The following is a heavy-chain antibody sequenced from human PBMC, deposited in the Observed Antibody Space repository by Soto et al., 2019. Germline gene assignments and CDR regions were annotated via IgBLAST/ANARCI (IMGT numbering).Heavy chain of an antibody. CDR3: VKDERYNWNYVWFDP. Sequence: PGRSLTPSCPASGFTFSSHAMSWVSQAPGKGLEWDSAISASGGNTYYTDSVKGRFTNSRDNSKNTLYLQMNIQRNEHPAVTYRVKDERYNWNYVWFDPWGQGTLVTVSS. J-gene: IGHJ5*02. CDR2: ISASGGNT. V-gene: IGHV3-23*01. CDR1: GFTFSSHA. D-gene: IGHD1-7*01.